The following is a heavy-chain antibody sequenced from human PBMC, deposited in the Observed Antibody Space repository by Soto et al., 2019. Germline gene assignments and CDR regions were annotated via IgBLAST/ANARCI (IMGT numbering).Heavy chain of an antibody. CDR3: ARGACCLKYSSSWYLFDH. CDR1: GYTFTSYY. Sequence: ASVKVSCKASGYTFTSYYMHWVRQAPGQGLEWMGIINPSGGSTSYAQKFQGRVTMTRDTSTSTVYMELSSLRSEDTAVYYCARGACCLKYSSSWYLFDHWGQGTLVTVSS. J-gene: IGHJ4*02. D-gene: IGHD6-13*01. CDR2: INPSGGST. V-gene: IGHV1-46*03.